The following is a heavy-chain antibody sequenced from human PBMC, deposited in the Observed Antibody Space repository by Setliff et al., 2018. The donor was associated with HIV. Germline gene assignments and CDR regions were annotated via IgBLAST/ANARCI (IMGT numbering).Heavy chain of an antibody. D-gene: IGHD7-27*01. J-gene: IGHJ5*02. Sequence: GGSLRLSCAASGFTFSSYEMNWVRQAPGKGLEWVSYISSSDYIYYADSGEGRFIIARDNAKNSLYLQMNSLRAEDTAVYYCARGQPLTGEAHLFDPWGQGTLVTVSS. CDR1: GFTFSSYE. CDR2: ISSSDYI. V-gene: IGHV3-21*05. CDR3: ARGQPLTGEAHLFDP.